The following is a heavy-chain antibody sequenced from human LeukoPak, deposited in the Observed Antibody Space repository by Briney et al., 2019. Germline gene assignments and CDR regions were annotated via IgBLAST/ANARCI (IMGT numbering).Heavy chain of an antibody. V-gene: IGHV3-11*01. Sequence: YYWGWIRQAPGKGLEWVSYISSSGSTIYYADSVKGRFTISRDNAKNSLYLQMNSLRAEDTAVYYCARDLTVRETYYYYGMDVWGQGTTVTVPS. CDR1: YY. J-gene: IGHJ6*02. D-gene: IGHD3-10*01. CDR2: ISSSGSTI. CDR3: ARDLTVRETYYYYGMDV.